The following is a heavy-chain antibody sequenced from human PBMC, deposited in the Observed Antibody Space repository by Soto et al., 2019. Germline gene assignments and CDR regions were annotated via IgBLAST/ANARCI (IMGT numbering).Heavy chain of an antibody. V-gene: IGHV4-34*01. CDR1: GGPFSGYY. Sequence: SETLSLTCAVSGGPFSGYYWSWIRQPPGKRLEWIGEIHHTGSTNYNPSLKSRVTISADTSKNQFSLKLSSVTAADTAMYYCARGTQYCIGTSCYAGAFDVWGRGTMVTVS. CDR2: IHHTGST. CDR3: ARGTQYCIGTSCYAGAFDV. J-gene: IGHJ3*01. D-gene: IGHD2-2*01.